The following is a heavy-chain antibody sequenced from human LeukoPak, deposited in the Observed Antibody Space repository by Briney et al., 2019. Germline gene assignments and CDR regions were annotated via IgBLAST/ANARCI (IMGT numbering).Heavy chain of an antibody. V-gene: IGHV3-30-3*01. CDR2: ISYDGSNK. D-gene: IGHD2-15*01. CDR1: GFTFSSYA. CDR3: ARYCSGGSCYRGYYYGLDV. Sequence: GGSLRLSCAASGFTFSSYAMHWVRQAPGKGLEWVAVISYDGSNKYYADSVKGRFTISRDNGKNSLFLQMNSLRVEDTAVYYCARYCSGGSCYRGYYYGLDVWGQGTTVTVSS. J-gene: IGHJ6*02.